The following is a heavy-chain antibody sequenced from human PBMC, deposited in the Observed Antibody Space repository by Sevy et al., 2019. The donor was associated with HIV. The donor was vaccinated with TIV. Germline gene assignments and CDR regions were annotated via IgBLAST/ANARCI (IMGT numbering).Heavy chain of an antibody. V-gene: IGHV3-53*01. D-gene: IGHD6-13*01. CDR2: IYSGGST. Sequence: GGSLRLSCAASTFNFNSHAMSWVRQAPGKGLEWVSVIYSGGSTYYADSVKGRFTISRDNSKNTLYLQMNSLRAEDTAVYYCARDLSSRLYYYGMDVWGQGTTVTVSS. J-gene: IGHJ6*02. CDR1: TFNFNSHA. CDR3: ARDLSSRLYYYGMDV.